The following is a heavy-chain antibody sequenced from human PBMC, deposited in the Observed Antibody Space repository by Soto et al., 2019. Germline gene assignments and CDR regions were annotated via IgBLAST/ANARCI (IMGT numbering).Heavy chain of an antibody. CDR2: ISAYNGNT. D-gene: IGHD2-2*01. J-gene: IGHJ3*02. CDR1: GYTFTSYG. CDR3: ARLIVVVPAAMLDAFDI. Sequence: ASVKVSCKASGYTFTSYGISWVRQAPGQGLEWMGWISAYNGNTNYAQKLQGRVTMTTDTSTSTAYMELRSLRSDDTAVYYCARLIVVVPAAMLDAFDIWGQGTMVTVSS. V-gene: IGHV1-18*01.